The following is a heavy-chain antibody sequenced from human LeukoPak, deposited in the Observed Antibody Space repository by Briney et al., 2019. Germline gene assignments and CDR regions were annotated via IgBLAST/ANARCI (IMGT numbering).Heavy chain of an antibody. J-gene: IGHJ4*02. Sequence: GGSLRLSCAASGFTFSNYAMSWVRQAPGKGLEWVSAISGSGGSTYYADSVKGRFTISRDNSKNTLYLQMNSLRAEDTAVYYCAKDLQGGYCSGCSCYSWYYWGQGTLVTVSS. D-gene: IGHD2-15*01. CDR1: GFTFSNYA. CDR3: AKDLQGGYCSGCSCYSWYY. V-gene: IGHV3-23*01. CDR2: ISGSGGST.